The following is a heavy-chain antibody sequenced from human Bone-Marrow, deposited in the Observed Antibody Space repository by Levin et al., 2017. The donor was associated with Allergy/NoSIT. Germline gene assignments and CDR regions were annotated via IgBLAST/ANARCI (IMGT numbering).Heavy chain of an antibody. J-gene: IGHJ5*02. V-gene: IGHV1-8*01. Sequence: GGSLRLSCKASGSIFASYDINWVRQATGQGLEWMGWMNPGSGNTGYAQKFQGRVTMTRDTSTSTGYMELSSLTSDDTAVYYCARAAAPGTHQFDPWGQGTLVTVYS. CDR2: MNPGSGNT. CDR1: GSIFASYD. D-gene: IGHD6-13*01. CDR3: ARAAAPGTHQFDP.